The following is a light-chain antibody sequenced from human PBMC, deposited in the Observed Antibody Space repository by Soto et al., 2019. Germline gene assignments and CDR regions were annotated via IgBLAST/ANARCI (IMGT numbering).Light chain of an antibody. CDR2: DAS. CDR3: QQYNSYPWT. J-gene: IGKJ1*01. V-gene: IGKV1-5*01. CDR1: QSISSW. Sequence: DIQMTQSPSTLSASVGDRVTITCRASQSISSWLAWYQQKPGKAPKLLIYDASSLESGVPSRFSGSGSGTEFTRTISRLQPDDFATDYCQQYNSYPWTFGQGTKVDLK.